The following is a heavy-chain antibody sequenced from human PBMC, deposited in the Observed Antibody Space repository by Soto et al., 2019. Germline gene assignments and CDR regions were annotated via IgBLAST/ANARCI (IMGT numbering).Heavy chain of an antibody. CDR1: GGTFSSYA. Sequence: QVQLVQSGAEVKKPGSSVKVSCKASGGTFSSYAISWVRQAPGQGLEWLGGIIPIFGTVNYAQKFQGRGTITADESTSTAYMELISLRSEDTAVYYCARVGYCTNGVCYPVSWFDPWGQGTLVTVSS. V-gene: IGHV1-69*12. D-gene: IGHD2-8*01. CDR2: IIPIFGTV. CDR3: ARVGYCTNGVCYPVSWFDP. J-gene: IGHJ5*02.